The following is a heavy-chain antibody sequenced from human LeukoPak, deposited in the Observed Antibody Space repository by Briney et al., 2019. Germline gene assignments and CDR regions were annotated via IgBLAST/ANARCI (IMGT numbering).Heavy chain of an antibody. Sequence: GGSLRLSCAASGFTFSSYSMNWVRQAPGKGLEWVSSISSSSSYIYYADSVKGRFTISRDSAKNSLYLQMNSLRAEDTAVYYCASRLSITIFGEMDVWGKGTTVTVSS. D-gene: IGHD3-3*01. V-gene: IGHV3-21*01. J-gene: IGHJ6*04. CDR1: GFTFSSYS. CDR2: ISSSSSYI. CDR3: ASRLSITIFGEMDV.